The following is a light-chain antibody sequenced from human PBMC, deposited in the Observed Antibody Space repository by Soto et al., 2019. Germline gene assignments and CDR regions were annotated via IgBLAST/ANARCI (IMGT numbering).Light chain of an antibody. Sequence: IILTQSPSTLSLSPGDRATLSCRASQSISTNLAWYQQRPGQSPRLLIYAAATRATGVPARFSGSGSGTDFTLRISVLQSEDFAVYYCQQSNNWPPYTFGPGTKVSIK. CDR2: AAA. V-gene: IGKV3-15*01. CDR3: QQSNNWPPYT. J-gene: IGKJ3*01. CDR1: QSISTN.